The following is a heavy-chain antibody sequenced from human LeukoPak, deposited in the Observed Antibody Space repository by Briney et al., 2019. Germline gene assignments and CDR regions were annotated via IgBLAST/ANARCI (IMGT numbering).Heavy chain of an antibody. V-gene: IGHV4-34*01. CDR3: ARAPAYSSSLDAFDI. CDR2: INHSGST. J-gene: IGHJ3*02. Sequence: SETLSLTCTVSGGSISSYYWSWIRQPPGKGLEWIGEINHSGSTNYNPSLKSRVTISVDTSKNQFSLKLSSVTAADTAVYYCARAPAYSSSLDAFDIWGQGTMVTVSS. CDR1: GGSISSYY. D-gene: IGHD6-13*01.